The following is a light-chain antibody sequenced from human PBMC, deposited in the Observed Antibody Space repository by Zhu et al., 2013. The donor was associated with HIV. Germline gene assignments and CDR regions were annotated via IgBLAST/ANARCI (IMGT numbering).Light chain of an antibody. CDR3: QHYDPLPL. CDR1: DHIRNF. CDR2: DAS. J-gene: IGKJ4*01. V-gene: IGKV1-33*01. Sequence: DIQLTQSPSSLSASVGDTVTITCQASDHIRNFLNWYQQRPGKAPNLLIYDASTLETGVPSRFSGNGSGTDFTFTVTNLQPEDIATYYCQHYDPLPLFGGGTKVEMK.